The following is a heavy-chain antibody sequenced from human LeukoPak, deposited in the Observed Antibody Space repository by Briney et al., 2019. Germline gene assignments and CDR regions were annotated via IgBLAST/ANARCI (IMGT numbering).Heavy chain of an antibody. J-gene: IGHJ2*01. CDR3: ARIGHGAYSHLKWYFDL. CDR2: VFYSGSA. V-gene: IGHV4-39*01. CDR1: GVSISSSIYY. Sequence: PSETLSLTCNVSGVSISSSIYYWAWIRQPPGKGLEWIGSVFYSGSAYYSPSLKSRLAIPLDTSKNQFSLKLSSVTAADTAVYYCARIGHGAYSHLKWYFDLWGRGALLTVSA. D-gene: IGHD2-15*01.